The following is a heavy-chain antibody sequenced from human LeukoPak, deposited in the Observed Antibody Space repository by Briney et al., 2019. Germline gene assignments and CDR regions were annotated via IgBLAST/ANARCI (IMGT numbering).Heavy chain of an antibody. CDR1: GFTFDDYA. CDR2: ISWNSGSI. J-gene: IGHJ6*02. V-gene: IGHV3-9*01. Sequence: PGGSLRLSCAASGFTFDDYAMHWVRQAPGKGLEWVSGISWNSGSIGYADSVKGRFTISRDNAKNSLYLQMNSLRAEDTALYYCAKALLWFGELPERYGMDVWGQGTTVTVSS. D-gene: IGHD3-10*01. CDR3: AKALLWFGELPERYGMDV.